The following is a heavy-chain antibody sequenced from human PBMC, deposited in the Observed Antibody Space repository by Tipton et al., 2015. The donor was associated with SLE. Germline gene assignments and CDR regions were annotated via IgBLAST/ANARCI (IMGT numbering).Heavy chain of an antibody. D-gene: IGHD1-1*01. V-gene: IGHV4-59*01. CDR3: ARSWNDSPPDLGY. Sequence: LRLSCTVSGGSIGSFYWSWIRQPPGKGLEWIGNIDYTANPNYSPSLKSRVTISIDTSTNHFSLKLRSVTAADTAVYYCARSWNDSPPDLGYWGQGTLVTDSS. CDR1: GGSIGSFY. CDR2: IDYTANP. J-gene: IGHJ4*02.